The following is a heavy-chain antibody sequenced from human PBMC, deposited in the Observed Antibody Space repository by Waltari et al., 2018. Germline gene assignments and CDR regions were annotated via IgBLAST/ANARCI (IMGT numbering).Heavy chain of an antibody. J-gene: IGHJ6*02. CDR3: ARDLVGRWLAPYYYYGMDV. D-gene: IGHD6-19*01. CDR1: GFTFSSYS. CDR2: ISSSSSYI. Sequence: ELQLVESGGGLVKPGGSLRLSCAASGFTFSSYSMNWVRQAPGKGLEWVSSISSSSSYIYYADSVKVRFTISRDNAKNSLYLQMNSLRAEDTAVYYCARDLVGRWLAPYYYYGMDVWGQGTTVTVSS. V-gene: IGHV3-21*01.